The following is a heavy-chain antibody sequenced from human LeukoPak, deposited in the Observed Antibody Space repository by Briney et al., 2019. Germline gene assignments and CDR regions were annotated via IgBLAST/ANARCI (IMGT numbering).Heavy chain of an antibody. J-gene: IGHJ3*02. CDR2: ISGSGGST. CDR1: GFTFSSYA. V-gene: IGHV3-23*01. D-gene: IGHD3-9*01. CDR3: SLTDSDILTGFPPFDI. Sequence: PGGSLRLSCAASGFTFSSYAMSWVRQAPGKGLEWVSAISGSGGSTYYADSVKGRFAISRDNSKNTLYLQMNSLRAEDTAVYYCSLTDSDILTGFPPFDIWGQGTMVTVSS.